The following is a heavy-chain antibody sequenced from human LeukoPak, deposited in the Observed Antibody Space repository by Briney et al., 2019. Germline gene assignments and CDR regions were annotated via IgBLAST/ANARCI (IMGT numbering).Heavy chain of an antibody. V-gene: IGHV3-23*01. J-gene: IGHJ4*02. D-gene: IGHD3-10*01. CDR1: GFTFSSYA. CDR3: ALSLRMVRGVISNFDY. CDR2: ISGSGGST. Sequence: EGSLRLSCAASGFTFSSYAMSWVRQAPGKGLEWVSAISGSGGSTYYADSVKGRFTISRDNSKNTLYLQMNSLRAEDTALYYCALSLRMVRGVISNFDYWGQGTLVTVSS.